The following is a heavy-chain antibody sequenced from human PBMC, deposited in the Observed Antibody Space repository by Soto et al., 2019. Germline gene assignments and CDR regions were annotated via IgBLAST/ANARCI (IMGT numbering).Heavy chain of an antibody. Sequence: PGGSLRLSCAASGFTFSSYAMHWVRQAPGKGLEWVAVISYDGSNRYYADSVKGRFTISRDNSKNTLYLQMNSLRAEDTAVYYCARDYRGYSGYDLGGSYYYYGMDVWGQGTTVTVSS. CDR2: ISYDGSNR. CDR3: ARDYRGYSGYDLGGSYYYYGMDV. CDR1: GFTFSSYA. D-gene: IGHD5-12*01. J-gene: IGHJ6*02. V-gene: IGHV3-30-3*01.